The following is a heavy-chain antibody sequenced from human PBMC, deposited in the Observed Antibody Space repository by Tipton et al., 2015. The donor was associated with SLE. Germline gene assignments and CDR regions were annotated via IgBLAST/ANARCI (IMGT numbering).Heavy chain of an antibody. Sequence: TLSLTCAVYGGSFSGYYWSWIRQPPGKGLEWIGEIKHSGSTNDNPSLKSRVTISVDTSKNQFSPKLRSVTAADTAVYYCARGGPYYYGSGSSPAEYFQYWGQGTLVTVS. V-gene: IGHV4-34*01. D-gene: IGHD3-10*01. J-gene: IGHJ1*01. CDR1: GGSFSGYY. CDR2: IKHSGST. CDR3: ARGGPYYYGSGSSPAEYFQY.